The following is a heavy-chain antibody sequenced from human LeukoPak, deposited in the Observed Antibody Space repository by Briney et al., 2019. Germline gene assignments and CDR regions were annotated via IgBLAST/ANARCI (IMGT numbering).Heavy chain of an antibody. Sequence: GGSLRLSCAASGFTVSSNYMSWVRQAPGKGLEWVSVIYSGGSTYYADSVKGRFTISRDNSKNTLYLQMNSLRAEDTAVYYCAKDFYCSGGSCSPGYWGQGTLVTVSS. CDR3: AKDFYCSGGSCSPGY. CDR2: IYSGGST. D-gene: IGHD2-15*01. J-gene: IGHJ4*02. CDR1: GFTVSSNY. V-gene: IGHV3-53*01.